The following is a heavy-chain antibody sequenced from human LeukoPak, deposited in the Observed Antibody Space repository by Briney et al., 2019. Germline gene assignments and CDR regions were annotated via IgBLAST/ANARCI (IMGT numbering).Heavy chain of an antibody. J-gene: IGHJ4*02. Sequence: GGSLRLSCAASGFTFSSYAMSWVRQPPGKGLEWVSAISGSGGSTYYADSVKGRFTISRDNSKNTLYLQMHSLRAEDTAVYYCAKVDSVVVPAANFDYWGQGTLVTVSS. CDR3: AKVDSVVVPAANFDY. V-gene: IGHV3-23*01. CDR2: ISGSGGST. D-gene: IGHD2-2*01. CDR1: GFTFSSYA.